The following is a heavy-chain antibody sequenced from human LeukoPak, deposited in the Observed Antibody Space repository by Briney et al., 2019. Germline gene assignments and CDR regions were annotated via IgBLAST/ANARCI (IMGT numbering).Heavy chain of an antibody. CDR1: GGSISSYY. CDR3: AGYSSGWFHYYYGMDV. J-gene: IGHJ6*02. Sequence: SETLPLTCTVSGGSISSYYWSWIRQPPGKGLEWIGYIYYSGSTNYNPSLKSRVTISVDTSKNQFSLKLSSVTAADTAVYYCAGYSSGWFHYYYGMDVWGQGTTVTVSS. CDR2: IYYSGST. D-gene: IGHD6-19*01. V-gene: IGHV4-59*08.